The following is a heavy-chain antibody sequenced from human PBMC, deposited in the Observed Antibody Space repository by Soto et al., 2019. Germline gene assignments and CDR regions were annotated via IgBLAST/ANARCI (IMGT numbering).Heavy chain of an antibody. Sequence: SETLSLTCTVSGGSISSGDYYWSWIRQPPGKGLEWIGYIYYSGSAYYNPSLKSRVTISVDTSKNQFSLKLSSVTAADTAVYYCARGVMITFGGVIATSGSNWFDPWGQGTLVTVSS. CDR1: GGSISSGDYY. CDR2: IYYSGSA. CDR3: ARGVMITFGGVIATSGSNWFDP. V-gene: IGHV4-30-4*01. D-gene: IGHD3-16*02. J-gene: IGHJ5*02.